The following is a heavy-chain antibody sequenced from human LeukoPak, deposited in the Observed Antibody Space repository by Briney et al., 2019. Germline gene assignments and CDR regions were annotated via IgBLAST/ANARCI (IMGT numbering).Heavy chain of an antibody. CDR3: ARSASGYSYGYYLFDY. V-gene: IGHV4-30-4*01. J-gene: IGHJ4*02. Sequence: PSQTLSLTCTVSGGSISSGDYYWSWIRQPPGKGLEWIGYIYYSGSTYYNPSLKSRVTISVDTSKNQFSLKLSSVTAADTAVYYCARSASGYSYGYYLFDYWGQGTLVTVSS. CDR1: GGSISSGDYY. CDR2: IYYSGST. D-gene: IGHD5-18*01.